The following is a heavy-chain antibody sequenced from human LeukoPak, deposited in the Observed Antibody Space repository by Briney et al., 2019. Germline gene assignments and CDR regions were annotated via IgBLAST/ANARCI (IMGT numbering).Heavy chain of an antibody. D-gene: IGHD3-22*01. CDR3: ARDRRGYYDSSGYFDF. J-gene: IGHJ4*02. V-gene: IGHV4-61*01. Sequence: SETLSLTCSVSGASVSDGNYYWSWIRQPPGKGLEWIGYMFYSESTKYNPSLKSRVTISVDTSKNQFSLKLSSVTAADTAVYYCARDRRGYYDSSGYFDFWGQGTLLTVSS. CDR1: GASVSDGNYY. CDR2: MFYSEST.